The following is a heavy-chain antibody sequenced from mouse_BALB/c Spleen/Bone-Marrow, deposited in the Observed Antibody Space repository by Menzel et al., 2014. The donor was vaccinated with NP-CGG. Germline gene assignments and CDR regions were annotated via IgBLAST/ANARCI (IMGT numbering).Heavy chain of an antibody. CDR1: GYTFTSYW. V-gene: IGHV1-69*02. CDR2: IYPSDSYT. D-gene: IGHD1-1*01. Sequence: VKLQESGAELVRPGASVKLSCKASGYTFTSYWINWVKQRPGRGLEWIGNIYPSDSYTNYNQKFKDKATLTVDKSSSTAYMQLSSPTSEDSAVYYCTRSYGSSYEYYFDYWGQGTTLTVSS. CDR3: TRSYGSSYEYYFDY. J-gene: IGHJ2*01.